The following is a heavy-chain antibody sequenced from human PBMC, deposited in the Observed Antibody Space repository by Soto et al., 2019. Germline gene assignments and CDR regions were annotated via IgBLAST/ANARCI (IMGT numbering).Heavy chain of an antibody. V-gene: IGHV4-34*01. D-gene: IGHD3-3*01. CDR1: GGSFSGYY. CDR2: INHSGST. CDR3: AGGRWHYDFWSGYYTIGGLDY. J-gene: IGHJ4*02. Sequence: SETLSLTCAVYGGSFSGYYWSWIRQPPGKGLEWIGEINHSGSTNYNPSLKSRVTISVDTSKNQFSLKLSSVTAADTAVYYCAGGRWHYDFWSGYYTIGGLDYWGQGTLVTVSS.